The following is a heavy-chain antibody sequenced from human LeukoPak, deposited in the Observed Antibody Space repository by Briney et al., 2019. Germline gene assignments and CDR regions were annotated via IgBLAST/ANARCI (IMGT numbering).Heavy chain of an antibody. CDR1: GYTFTDYF. V-gene: IGHV1-69*13. CDR2: IIPIFGTA. J-gene: IGHJ6*03. CDR3: ARGAFGSGSGDYYYYMDV. Sequence: SVKVSCKASGYTFTDYFLHWLRQAPGQGLEWMGGIIPIFGTANYAQKFQGRVTITADESTSTAYMELSSLRSEDTAVYYCARGAFGSGSGDYYYYMDVWGKGTTVTVSS. D-gene: IGHD3-10*01.